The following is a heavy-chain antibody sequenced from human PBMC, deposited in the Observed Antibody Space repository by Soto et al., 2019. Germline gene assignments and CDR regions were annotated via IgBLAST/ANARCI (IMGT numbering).Heavy chain of an antibody. Sequence: SETLSLTCTVSGASVSSGAYYWGWVRQRPGRGLEWIGYIYESGYTYYTASLKSRLTISLDRSNNQFSLGLTSVTAADTAVYYCVRALRHTAMVYPRPGWGQGTLVTVSS. CDR2: IYESGYT. D-gene: IGHD5-18*01. CDR1: GASVSSGAYY. J-gene: IGHJ1*01. CDR3: VRALRHTAMVYPRPG. V-gene: IGHV4-31*03.